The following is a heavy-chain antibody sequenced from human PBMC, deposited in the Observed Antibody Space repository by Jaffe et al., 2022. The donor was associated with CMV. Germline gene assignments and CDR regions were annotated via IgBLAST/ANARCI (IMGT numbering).Heavy chain of an antibody. J-gene: IGHJ4*02. CDR2: IKSTTGGGTT. V-gene: IGHV3-15*01. D-gene: IGHD3-10*01. CDR1: GFTFNNAW. CDR3: TTDKSYYFGSGSSVY. Sequence: EVQLVESGGGLVKPGESLRLSCAASGFTFNNAWMTWVRQAPGRGLEWVGHIKSTTGGGTTDYAAPVKGRFTILRDDSKNTLYLEANSLKTEDTGVYYCTTDKSYYFGSGSSVYWGQGTLVTVSS.